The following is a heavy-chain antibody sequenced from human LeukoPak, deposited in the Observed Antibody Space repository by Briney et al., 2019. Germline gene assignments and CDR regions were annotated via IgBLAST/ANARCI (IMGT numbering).Heavy chain of an antibody. D-gene: IGHD1-26*01. V-gene: IGHV1-2*02. CDR3: ARDPTEWELRNDAFDI. J-gene: IGHJ3*02. CDR2: INPNSGGT. Sequence: VASVKVSCKASGYTFTGYYMHWVRQAPGQGLEWMGWINPNSGGTNYAQKFQGRVTMTRDTSISTAYMELSRLRSDDTAVYYCARDPTEWELRNDAFDIWGQGAMVTVSS. CDR1: GYTFTGYY.